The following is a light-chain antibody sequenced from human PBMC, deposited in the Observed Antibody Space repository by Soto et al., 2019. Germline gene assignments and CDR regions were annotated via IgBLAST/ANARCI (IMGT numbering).Light chain of an antibody. CDR2: GAS. V-gene: IGKV3-20*01. J-gene: IGKJ5*01. Sequence: EIVLTQSPGTLSLSQGERATPSCGASQSIRGSYLAWYQHKPGQAPRLLIYGASSRATDIPDRFSGSWSVADFTLISSRLEPEDFAVDECQQYGTSITFAQVTRVK. CDR3: QQYGTSIT. CDR1: QSIRGSY.